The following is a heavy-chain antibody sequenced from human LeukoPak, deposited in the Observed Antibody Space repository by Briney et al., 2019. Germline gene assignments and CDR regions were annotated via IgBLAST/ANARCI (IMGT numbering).Heavy chain of an antibody. CDR1: GXTFSSYG. D-gene: IGHD6-19*01. V-gene: IGHV3-30*18. Sequence: GGSLRLSCAASGXTFSSYGVHWVRQAPGKGLEWVAVISYDGSNKYYADSVKGRFTISRDNSKNTLCLQMNSLRAEDTAVYYCAKTPSGRWYFDYWGQGTLVTVSS. CDR2: ISYDGSNK. J-gene: IGHJ4*02. CDR3: AKTPSGRWYFDY.